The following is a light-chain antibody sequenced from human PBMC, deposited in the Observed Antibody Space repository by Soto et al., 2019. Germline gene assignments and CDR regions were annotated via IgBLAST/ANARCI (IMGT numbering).Light chain of an antibody. V-gene: IGLV2-14*01. CDR3: SSFTSSTTYV. CDR2: NVN. J-gene: IGLJ1*01. Sequence: QSALTQSASVSGSPGQSITISSTGTSSDVGNYNYVSWYQQHPGEVPKLIIFNVNNRPSGVSNRFPGSKSGNTASLTISGLQAEDEADYYCSSFTSSTTYVFGTGTKVTVL. CDR1: SSDVGNYNY.